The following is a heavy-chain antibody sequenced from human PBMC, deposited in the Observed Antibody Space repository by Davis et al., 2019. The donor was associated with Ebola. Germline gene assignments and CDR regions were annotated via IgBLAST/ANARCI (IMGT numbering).Heavy chain of an antibody. CDR3: ARDWGPTWSQVAAIDP. CDR2: ISSSSSYI. V-gene: IGHV3-21*01. D-gene: IGHD2-15*01. Sequence: GESLKISCAASGFTFSSYSMNWVRQAPGKGLEWVSSISSSSSYIHYADSVKGRFTIYRDNAKNSLYLQMNSVRAEDTAVYYCARDWGPTWSQVAAIDPWGQGTLVTVSS. J-gene: IGHJ5*02. CDR1: GFTFSSYS.